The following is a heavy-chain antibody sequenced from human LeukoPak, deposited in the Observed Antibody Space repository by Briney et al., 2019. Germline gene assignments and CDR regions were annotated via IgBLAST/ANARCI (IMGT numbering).Heavy chain of an antibody. CDR2: INHRGST. V-gene: IGHV4-34*01. CDR3: AREPSDYYGAGRFDP. J-gene: IGHJ5*02. CDR1: GASFSGYY. D-gene: IGHD3-10*01. Sequence: SETLSLTCAVYGASFSGYYWSWIRQPPGKGLEWIGEINHRGSTNDNPSLKSRVTISVDTSKNQFSLKLSSVTAADTAVYYCAREPSDYYGAGRFDPWGQGTLVSVSS.